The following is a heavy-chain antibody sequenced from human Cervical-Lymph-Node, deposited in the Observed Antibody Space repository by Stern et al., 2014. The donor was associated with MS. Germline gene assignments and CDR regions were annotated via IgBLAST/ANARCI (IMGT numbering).Heavy chain of an antibody. CDR2: LSVTNWDT. CDR1: GYTFTNYG. CDR3: ARQIIRYFDY. V-gene: IGHV1-18*01. Sequence: QVQLVQSGAEVKEPGASVKVSCKASGYTFTNYGISWVRQAPGQGLEWMGWLSVTNWDTHYAPSVQGRVTMTPDKSTRTAHLELMSLRSEDTAVYYCARQIIRYFDYWGQGTLVTVSS. D-gene: IGHD2/OR15-2a*01. J-gene: IGHJ4*02.